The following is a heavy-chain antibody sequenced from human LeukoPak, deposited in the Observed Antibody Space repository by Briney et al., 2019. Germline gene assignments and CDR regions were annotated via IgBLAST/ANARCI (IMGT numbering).Heavy chain of an antibody. D-gene: IGHD3-16*01. V-gene: IGHV3-23*01. CDR2: ISGSGGST. J-gene: IGHJ3*02. Sequence: PGRSLRLSCAASGFTFSSYAMSWVRQAPGKGLEWVSGISGSGGSTYYADSVKGRFTISRDNSKNTLYLQMNSLRAEDTAVYYCAKGVMITFGGVSDAFDIWGQGTMVTVSS. CDR3: AKGVMITFGGVSDAFDI. CDR1: GFTFSSYA.